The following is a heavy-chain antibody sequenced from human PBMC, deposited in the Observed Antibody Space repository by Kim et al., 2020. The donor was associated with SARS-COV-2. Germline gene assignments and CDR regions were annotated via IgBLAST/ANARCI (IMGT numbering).Heavy chain of an antibody. CDR3: ARGLSSGAY. V-gene: IGHV3-23*01. D-gene: IGHD3-10*01. Sequence: GGSLRLSCAASGFIFTSYNINWVRQAPGKGLQWVSGVSASGGTTNYADSVRGRFTISRDISENTLYLQMNSLTAEDTAIYYCARGLSSGAYWWQGTLVA. CDR2: VSASGGTT. J-gene: IGHJ4*02. CDR1: GFIFTSYN.